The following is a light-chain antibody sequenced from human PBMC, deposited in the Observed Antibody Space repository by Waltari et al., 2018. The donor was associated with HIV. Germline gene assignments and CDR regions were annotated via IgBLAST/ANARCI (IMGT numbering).Light chain of an antibody. Sequence: DIVMTQSPDALAVSLGERATINCKSSQSVLYSSNNKNYLAWYQQKPGQPPKLLIYRASAQESGVPDRFSASGSGTDFTLTISSLQAEDVAVYDCQQHYTTPLTFGGGTKVEI. CDR2: RAS. CDR3: QQHYTTPLT. CDR1: QSVLYSSNNKNY. V-gene: IGKV4-1*01. J-gene: IGKJ4*01.